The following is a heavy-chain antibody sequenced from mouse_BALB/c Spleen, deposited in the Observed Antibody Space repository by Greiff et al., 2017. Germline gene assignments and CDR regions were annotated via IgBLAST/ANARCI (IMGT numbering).Heavy chain of an antibody. CDR3: AREGRDYDYKDYYAMDY. CDR1: GFTFSSFG. Sequence: EVKLVESGGGLVQPGGSRKLSCAASGFTFSSFGMHWVRQAPEKGLEWVAYISSGSSTIYYADTVKGRFTISRDNPKNTLFLQMTSLRSEDTAMYYCAREGRDYDYKDYYAMDYWGQGTSVTVSS. CDR2: ISSGSSTI. V-gene: IGHV5-17*02. J-gene: IGHJ4*01. D-gene: IGHD2-4*01.